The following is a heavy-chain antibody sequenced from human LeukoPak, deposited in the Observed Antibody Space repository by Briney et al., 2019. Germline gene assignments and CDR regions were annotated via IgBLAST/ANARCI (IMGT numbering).Heavy chain of an antibody. D-gene: IGHD2-15*01. CDR2: ISGDNPGT. CDR3: AKAPVGHCSGAFCYHFDA. CDR1: GFTFSTYA. J-gene: IGHJ4*02. V-gene: IGHV3-23*01. Sequence: PGGSLRLSCAASGFTFSTYAMSWVRQTPGKGLEWVAAISGDNPGTYHANSVKGRVTISRDNSKNTLHLQMSGLRAEDTARYYCAKAPVGHCSGAFCYHFDAWSKGTLATVSS.